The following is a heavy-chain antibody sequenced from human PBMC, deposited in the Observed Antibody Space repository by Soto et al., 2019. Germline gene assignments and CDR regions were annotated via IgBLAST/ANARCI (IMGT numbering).Heavy chain of an antibody. Sequence: GGSLRLSCAASGFTFSSYWMHWVRQAPGKGLVWVSRINSDGSSTSYADSVKGRFTISRDNAKNTLYLQMNSLRAEDTAVYYCASQDYGDDYYYYGMDVWGQGTTVTVS. CDR1: GFTFSSYW. J-gene: IGHJ6*02. CDR2: INSDGSST. CDR3: ASQDYGDDYYYYGMDV. D-gene: IGHD4-17*01. V-gene: IGHV3-74*01.